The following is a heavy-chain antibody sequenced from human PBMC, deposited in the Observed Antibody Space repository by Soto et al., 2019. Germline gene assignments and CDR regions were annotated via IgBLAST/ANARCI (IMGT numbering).Heavy chain of an antibody. V-gene: IGHV4-59*01. J-gene: IGHJ3*02. CDR2: IFYSGST. CDR1: GGSISSYY. D-gene: IGHD4-17*01. Sequence: SETLSLTCTVSGGSISSYYWSWIRQPPGKGLEWIGYIFYSGSTNYNPSLKSRVTISVDTSKNQFSLKLSSVTAADTAVYYCARRYGSAFDIWGHGTMVTVS. CDR3: ARRYGSAFDI.